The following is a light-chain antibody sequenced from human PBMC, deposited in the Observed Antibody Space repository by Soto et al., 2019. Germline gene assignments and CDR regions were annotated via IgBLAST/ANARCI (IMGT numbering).Light chain of an antibody. J-gene: IGLJ2*01. CDR2: GNS. CDR1: SSNIGAGYD. V-gene: IGLV1-40*01. CDR3: QSYDSSLSVHVV. Sequence: QAVVTQPPSVSGALGQRVTISCTGSSSNIGAGYDVHWYQQLPRTAPKLLIYGNSNRPSGVPDRFSGSKSSTSASLAITGLQAEDEADYYCQSYDSSLSVHVVFGGGTKLTVL.